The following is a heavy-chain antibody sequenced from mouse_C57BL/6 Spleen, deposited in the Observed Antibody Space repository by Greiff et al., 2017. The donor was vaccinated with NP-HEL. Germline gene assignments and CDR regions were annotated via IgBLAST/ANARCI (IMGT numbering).Heavy chain of an antibody. V-gene: IGHV14-4*01. CDR3: TTYDGQEAMDY. J-gene: IGHJ4*01. CDR1: GFNIKDDY. D-gene: IGHD2-3*01. Sequence: VQLQQSGAELVRPGASVKLSCTASGFNIKDDYMHWVKQRPEQGLEWIGWIDPENGDTEYASKFQGKATITADPSSNTAYLQLSSLTSEDTAVYYCTTYDGQEAMDYWGQGTSVTVSS. CDR2: IDPENGDT.